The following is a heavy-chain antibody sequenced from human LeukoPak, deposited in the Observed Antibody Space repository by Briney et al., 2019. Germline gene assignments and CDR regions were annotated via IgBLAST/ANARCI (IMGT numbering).Heavy chain of an antibody. CDR2: IYHSGST. D-gene: IGHD2-8*01. CDR1: GYSISSGYY. Sequence: ASETLSLTCTVSGYSISSGYYWGWIRQPPGKGLEWIGSIYHSGSTYYNPSLKSRVAISVDTSKNQFSLKLSSVTAADTAVYYCARDRIFCTNGVCPRGGFDPWGQGTLVTVSS. V-gene: IGHV4-38-2*02. J-gene: IGHJ5*02. CDR3: ARDRIFCTNGVCPRGGFDP.